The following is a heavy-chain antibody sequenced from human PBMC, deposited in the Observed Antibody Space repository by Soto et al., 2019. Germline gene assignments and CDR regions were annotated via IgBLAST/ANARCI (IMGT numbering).Heavy chain of an antibody. CDR2: IYWHDER. CDR1: GFSLSTSGEG. J-gene: IGHJ4*02. CDR3: AHRKGGTFDY. Sequence: SGPTLVNPTQTLTLTCTFSGFSLSTSGEGVGWIRQPPGKALEWLAVIYWHDERHNSPSLKSRLTITKDTSKNQVVLIMTNMDPVDTATYYCAHRKGGTFDYWGQGALVTVSS. D-gene: IGHD1-26*01. V-gene: IGHV2-5*01.